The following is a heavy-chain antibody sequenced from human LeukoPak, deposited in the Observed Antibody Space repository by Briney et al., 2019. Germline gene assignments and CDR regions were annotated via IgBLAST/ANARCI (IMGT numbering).Heavy chain of an antibody. Sequence: SETLSLTCTVSGGSISSSSYYWGWIRQPPWKGLEWIGSIYYSGSTYYNPSLKSRVTISVDTSKYQFSLKLSSVTAADTAVYYCASYTSGEGYDSSGYYYFDYWGQGTLVTVSS. J-gene: IGHJ4*02. D-gene: IGHD3-22*01. CDR3: ASYTSGEGYDSSGYYYFDY. CDR1: GGSISSSSYY. CDR2: IYYSGST. V-gene: IGHV4-39*01.